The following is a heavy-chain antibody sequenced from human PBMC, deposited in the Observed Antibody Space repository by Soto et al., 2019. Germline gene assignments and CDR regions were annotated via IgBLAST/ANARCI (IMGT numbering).Heavy chain of an antibody. CDR2: ISGSGGST. J-gene: IGHJ6*02. CDR1: GFTFSSYA. Sequence: GVSLRLSCEASGFTFSSYAMSWVRQAQGKGLEWVSAISGSGGSTYYADSVKGRFTISRDNSKNTLYLQMNSLRAEDTAVYYCAEVPYNWNYGVYYYGMDVWGQGTTVTVSS. CDR3: AEVPYNWNYGVYYYGMDV. V-gene: IGHV3-23*01. D-gene: IGHD1-7*01.